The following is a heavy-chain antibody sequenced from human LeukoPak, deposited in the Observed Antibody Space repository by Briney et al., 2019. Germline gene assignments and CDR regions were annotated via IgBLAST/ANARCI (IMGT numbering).Heavy chain of an antibody. Sequence: SETLSLTCAVSGGSISSGGYYWSWIRQPPGKGLEWIGEINHSGSTNYNPSLKSRVTISVDTSKNQFSLKLSSVTAADTAVYYCARGWGMDVWGQGTTVTVSS. CDR1: GGSISSGGYY. CDR3: ARGWGMDV. V-gene: IGHV4-34*01. CDR2: INHSGST. J-gene: IGHJ6*02.